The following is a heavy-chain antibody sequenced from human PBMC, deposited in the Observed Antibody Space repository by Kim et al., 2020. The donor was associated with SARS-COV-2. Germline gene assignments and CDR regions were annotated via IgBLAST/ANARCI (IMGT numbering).Heavy chain of an antibody. Sequence: SVKVSCKASGGTFSSYAISWVRQAPGQGLEWMGRIIPILGIANYAQKFQGRVTITADKSTSTAYMELSSLRSEDTAVYYCAARGDEMATITFDYWGQGTLVTVSS. V-gene: IGHV1-69*04. D-gene: IGHD5-12*01. CDR2: IIPILGIA. CDR1: GGTFSSYA. J-gene: IGHJ4*02. CDR3: AARGDEMATITFDY.